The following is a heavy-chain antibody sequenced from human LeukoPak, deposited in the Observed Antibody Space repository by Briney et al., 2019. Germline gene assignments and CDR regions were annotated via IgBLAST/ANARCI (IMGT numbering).Heavy chain of an antibody. J-gene: IGHJ4*02. CDR2: ISYDGSNK. V-gene: IGHV3-30*18. Sequence: GRSLRLSCAASGFTFSSYGMHWVRQAPGKGLEWVAVISYDGSNKYYADSVKGRFTISRDNSKNTLYLQMNSLRAEDTAVYYCAKVHRHFDWLSPAYYFDYWGQGTLVTVSS. CDR3: AKVHRHFDWLSPAYYFDY. CDR1: GFTFSSYG. D-gene: IGHD3-9*01.